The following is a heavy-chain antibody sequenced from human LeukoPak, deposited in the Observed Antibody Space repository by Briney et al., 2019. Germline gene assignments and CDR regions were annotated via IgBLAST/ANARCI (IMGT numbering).Heavy chain of an antibody. CDR3: ARASEEYYYDSSGYPIEV. Sequence: PSETLSLTCTVSGGSISSYYWSWIRQPAGKGLEWIGRIYTSGSTNYNPSRKSRVTMSVDTSQNQFSLKLSSVTAADTAVYYCARASEEYYYDSSGYPIEVWGQGTLVTVSS. V-gene: IGHV4-4*07. J-gene: IGHJ4*02. CDR2: IYTSGST. CDR1: GGSISSYY. D-gene: IGHD3-22*01.